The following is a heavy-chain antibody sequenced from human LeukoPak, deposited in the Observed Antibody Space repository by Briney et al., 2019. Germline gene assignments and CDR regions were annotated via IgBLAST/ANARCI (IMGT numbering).Heavy chain of an antibody. CDR1: GGSISSGDYY. CDR3: ARSDWGSGYFDL. Sequence: SETLSLTCTVSGGSISSGDYYWSWIRQPAGKGLEWIGRIYTSGDANYSPSLKSRVTMSVDTSKNHFSLKLSSVTAADTAVYYCARSDWGSGYFDLWGRGTLVTVSS. D-gene: IGHD7-27*01. CDR2: IYTSGDA. V-gene: IGHV4-61*02. J-gene: IGHJ2*01.